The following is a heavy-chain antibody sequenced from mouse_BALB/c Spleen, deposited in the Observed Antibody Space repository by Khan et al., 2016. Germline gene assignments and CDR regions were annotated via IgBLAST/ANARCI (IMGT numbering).Heavy chain of an antibody. Sequence: QVQLKESGPGLVAPSQSLSITCTVSGFSLTSYGVHWVRQPPGKGLEWLGVIWAGGSTNYNSALMYRLSISKDNSKSQVFLKMNRLQTEDTSMYYCARGSYFDYWGQGTTLTVSS. D-gene: IGHD1-3*01. CDR3: ARGSYFDY. CDR1: GFSLTSYG. V-gene: IGHV2-9*02. J-gene: IGHJ2*01. CDR2: IWAGGST.